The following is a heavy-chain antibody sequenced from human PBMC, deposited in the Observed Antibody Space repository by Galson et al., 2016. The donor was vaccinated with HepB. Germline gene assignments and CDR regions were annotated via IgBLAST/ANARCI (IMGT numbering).Heavy chain of an antibody. Sequence: SLRLSCAASGFSFSAYGIHWVRQAPGKGLEWMAVIWLDGTNIYYADSVKGRFTISRDDSKNTLYLQMNSLRAEDTAVYYCASVAKRTTVISWLDHWGQGTLVTVSS. CDR1: GFSFSAYG. CDR3: ASVAKRTTVISWLDH. V-gene: IGHV3-33*01. D-gene: IGHD4-23*01. J-gene: IGHJ5*02. CDR2: IWLDGTNI.